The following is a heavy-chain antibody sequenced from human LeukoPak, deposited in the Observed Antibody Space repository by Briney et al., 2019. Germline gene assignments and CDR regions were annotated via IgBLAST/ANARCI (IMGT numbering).Heavy chain of an antibody. Sequence: ASVKVSCKASGYTFTGYDINWVRQATGQGLEWMGWMNPNSGNTGYAQKFQGRVTMTRNTSISTAYMELSSLRSEDTAVYYCASMGVVRGVTSDYWGQGTLVTVSS. CDR1: GYTFTGYD. D-gene: IGHD3-10*01. CDR3: ASMGVVRGVTSDY. CDR2: MNPNSGNT. J-gene: IGHJ4*02. V-gene: IGHV1-8*01.